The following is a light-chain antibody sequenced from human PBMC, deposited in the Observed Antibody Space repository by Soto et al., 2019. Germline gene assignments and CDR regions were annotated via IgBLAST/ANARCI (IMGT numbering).Light chain of an antibody. Sequence: QSVLTQPPSVSGAPGQRVTISCTGSSSNIGAGYDVHWYQQLPGTAPKLLIYGNSNRPSGVPDRFSGSKSGTSASLAITGLQAEDEADYYCQSYDSSLSPLFGGGTKPTVL. CDR2: GNS. CDR3: QSYDSSLSPL. V-gene: IGLV1-40*01. CDR1: SSNIGAGYD. J-gene: IGLJ2*01.